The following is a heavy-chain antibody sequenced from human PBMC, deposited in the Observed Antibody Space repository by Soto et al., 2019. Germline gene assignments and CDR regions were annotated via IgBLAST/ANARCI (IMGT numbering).Heavy chain of an antibody. CDR3: ARDRPGNYSPFLDY. Sequence: SETLSLTCAVSGDSISNPNWWSWVRQPPGKGLEWIGEIYHDGSTHYNPSLKSRVTISVDKSKNQFSLKLTSVTAADTAVYYCARDRPGNYSPFLDYWGQGTLVTVSS. CDR2: IYHDGST. V-gene: IGHV4-4*02. J-gene: IGHJ4*02. CDR1: GDSISNPNW. D-gene: IGHD1-7*01.